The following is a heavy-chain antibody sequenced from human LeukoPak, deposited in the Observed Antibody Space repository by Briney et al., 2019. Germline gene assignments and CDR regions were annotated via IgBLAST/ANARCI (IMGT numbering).Heavy chain of an antibody. D-gene: IGHD2-21*01. CDR2: ITHDGSNK. Sequence: GGSLRLSCSASGFTFNYNRLHWVRQAPGKGLEWVALITHDGSNKYYADSVKGRFSISRDNSKNTLYLEMNSLRPEDTAMYYCVRDLDVLATSDYWGQGTLVTVSS. CDR3: VRDLDVLATSDY. J-gene: IGHJ4*02. CDR1: GFTFNYNR. V-gene: IGHV3-30*04.